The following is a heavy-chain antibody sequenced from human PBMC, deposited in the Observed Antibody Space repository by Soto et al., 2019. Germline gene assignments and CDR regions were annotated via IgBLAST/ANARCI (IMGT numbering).Heavy chain of an antibody. Sequence: PGGSLRLSCAASGFTFSNYAMHWVRQAPGKGLEWVAVISYDGRNKYYADSVKGRLTISRDNSKNTLYLQVNSLRADDTAVYYCARNGSGNYYHFDYWGQGTLVTVSS. CDR1: GFTFSNYA. CDR3: ARNGSGNYYHFDY. D-gene: IGHD3-10*01. V-gene: IGHV3-30*04. CDR2: ISYDGRNK. J-gene: IGHJ4*02.